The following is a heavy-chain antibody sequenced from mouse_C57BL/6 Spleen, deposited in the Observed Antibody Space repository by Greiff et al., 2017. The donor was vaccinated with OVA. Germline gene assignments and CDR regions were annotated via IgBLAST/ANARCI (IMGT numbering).Heavy chain of an antibody. D-gene: IGHD1-1*02. CDR3: ASYYYGGGLFDY. CDR1: GFNIQDYY. CDR2: IDPEDGDT. J-gene: IGHJ2*01. V-gene: IGHV14-2*01. Sequence: EVQLQQSGAELVKPGASVKLSCTASGFNIQDYYMHWVKQRTEQGLEWIGRIDPEDGDTKYAPKFQGKATITADTSSNTAYLQLSSLTSEDTAVYYGASYYYGGGLFDYWGQGTTLTVSS.